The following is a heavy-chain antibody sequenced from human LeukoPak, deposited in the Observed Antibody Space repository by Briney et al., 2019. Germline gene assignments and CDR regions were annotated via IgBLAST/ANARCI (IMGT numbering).Heavy chain of an antibody. CDR1: GGTFSSYA. CDR2: IIPIFGTA. CDR3: ARNYDRSQGSFDY. J-gene: IGHJ4*02. D-gene: IGHD3-22*01. Sequence: SVKVSCKASGGTFSSYAISWVRQAPGQGLEWMGRIIPIFGTANYAQKFQGRVTITADKSTSTAYMELSSLRSEDTAVYYCARNYDRSQGSFDYWGQGTLVTVSS. V-gene: IGHV1-69*06.